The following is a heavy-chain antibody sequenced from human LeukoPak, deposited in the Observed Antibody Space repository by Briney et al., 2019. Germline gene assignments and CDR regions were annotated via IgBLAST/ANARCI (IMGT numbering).Heavy chain of an antibody. CDR1: GFTVSSNY. J-gene: IGHJ4*02. CDR3: ARHLKNYYGSGSYYYYFDY. Sequence: GGSLRLSCAASGFTVSSNYMSWVRQAPGKELEWVSVIYSGGSTYYADSVKGRFTISRDNSKNTLYLQMNSLRAEDTAVYYCARHLKNYYGSGSYYYYFDYWGQGTLVTVSS. CDR2: IYSGGST. D-gene: IGHD3-10*01. V-gene: IGHV3-53*01.